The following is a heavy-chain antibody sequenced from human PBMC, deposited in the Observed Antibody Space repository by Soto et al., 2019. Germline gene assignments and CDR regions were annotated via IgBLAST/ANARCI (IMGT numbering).Heavy chain of an antibody. CDR1: GYTFTSYG. V-gene: IGHV1-18*01. CDR3: ARDLAVSAGRALSFDY. Sequence: VASVKVSCKASGYTFTSYGISWVRQAPGQGLEWMGWISAYNGNTNYAQKLQGRVTMTTDTSTSTAYMELRSLRSDDTAVYYCARDLAVSAGRALSFDYWGQGTLVTVSS. J-gene: IGHJ4*02. D-gene: IGHD6-19*01. CDR2: ISAYNGNT.